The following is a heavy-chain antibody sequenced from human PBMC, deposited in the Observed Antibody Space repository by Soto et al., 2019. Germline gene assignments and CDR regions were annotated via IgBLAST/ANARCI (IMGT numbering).Heavy chain of an antibody. D-gene: IGHD3-10*01. CDR1: GFRFGGYL. CDR3: ARDSGYDSGSSVNHYLDQ. J-gene: IGHJ4*01. V-gene: IGHV3-7*01. Sequence: PGGSLRLSCGASGFRFGGYLMSGVRQAPGRGLEWLATIHMDGGEKKYVDSVKGRFTMSRDNAKNSLYLQMDSLRVGDTGVYYCARDSGYDSGSSVNHYLDQWGHGTLVTVSS. CDR2: IHMDGGEK.